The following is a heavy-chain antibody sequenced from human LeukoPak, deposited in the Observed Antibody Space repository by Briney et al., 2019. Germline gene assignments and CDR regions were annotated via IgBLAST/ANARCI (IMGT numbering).Heavy chain of an antibody. D-gene: IGHD3-10*01. CDR3: ATRLWLRFYFDY. Sequence: ASVKVSCKASGYTFTSYDINWVRQATGQGLEWMGWMNPNSGNTGYAQKFQGRVTMTRNTSISTAYMELSSLRSEDTAVYYCATRLWLRFYFDYWGQGTLVTVSS. CDR2: MNPNSGNT. V-gene: IGHV1-8*01. CDR1: GYTFTSYD. J-gene: IGHJ4*02.